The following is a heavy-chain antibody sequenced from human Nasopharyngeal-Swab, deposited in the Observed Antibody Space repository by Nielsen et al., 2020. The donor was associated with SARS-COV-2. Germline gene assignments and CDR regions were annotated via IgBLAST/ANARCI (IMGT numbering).Heavy chain of an antibody. D-gene: IGHD2-2*01. Sequence: SETLSLTCTVSGGSISSYYWSWIRQPPGKGLEWIGYIYYSGSTNYNPPLKSRVTISVDTSKNQFSLKLSSVTAADTAVYYCARGLTDIVVVPAASYYFDYWGQGTLVTVSS. J-gene: IGHJ4*02. CDR1: GGSISSYY. CDR2: IYYSGST. CDR3: ARGLTDIVVVPAASYYFDY. V-gene: IGHV4-59*01.